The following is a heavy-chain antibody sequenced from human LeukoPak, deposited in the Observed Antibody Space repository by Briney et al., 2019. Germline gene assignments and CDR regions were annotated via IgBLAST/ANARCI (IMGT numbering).Heavy chain of an antibody. V-gene: IGHV1-3*01. Sequence: ASVKVSCKASGYTFTSYAMHWVRQAPGQRLEWMGWINAGNGNTKYSQKFQGRVTITRNTSISTAYMELSSLRSEDTAVYYCARTSEVRGVILDAFDIWGQGTMVTVSS. CDR2: INAGNGNT. D-gene: IGHD3-10*01. CDR1: GYTFTSYA. CDR3: ARTSEVRGVILDAFDI. J-gene: IGHJ3*02.